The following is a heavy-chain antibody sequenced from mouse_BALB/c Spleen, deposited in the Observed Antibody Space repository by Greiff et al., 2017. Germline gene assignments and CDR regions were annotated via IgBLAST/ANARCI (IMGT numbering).Heavy chain of an antibody. CDR1: GFTFSSYA. CDR2: ISSVGST. D-gene: IGHD2-1*01. Sequence: EVMLVESGGGLVKPGGSLKLSCAASGFTFSSYAMSWVRQTPEKRLEWVASISSVGSTYYPDSVKGRFTISRDNARNILYLQMSSLRSEDTDMYDCARGPPGYYGPFDDWGQGTTLTVSS. V-gene: IGHV5-6-5*01. J-gene: IGHJ2*01. CDR3: ARGPPGYYGPFDD.